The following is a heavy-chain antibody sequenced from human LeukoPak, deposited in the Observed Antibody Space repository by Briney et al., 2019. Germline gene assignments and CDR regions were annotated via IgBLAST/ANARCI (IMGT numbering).Heavy chain of an antibody. CDR2: INPSGGST. CDR1: GCTFTSNY. J-gene: IGHJ4*02. D-gene: IGHD1-26*01. V-gene: IGHV1-46*01. Sequence: ASVKVSCKASGCTFTSNYMLWVRQAPGQGLEWMGIINPSGGSTSYAQKFQGRVTMTRDTSTSTVYMELSSLRSEDTAVYYCARVGGNYPINWGQGSLATVSS. CDR3: ARVGGNYPIN.